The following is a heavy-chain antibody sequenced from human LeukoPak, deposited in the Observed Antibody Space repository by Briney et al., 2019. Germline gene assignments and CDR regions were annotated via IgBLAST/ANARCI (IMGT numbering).Heavy chain of an antibody. J-gene: IGHJ4*02. Sequence: GGSLRLSCVASGFTFSTSSMTWVRQAPGRGLEWVSYIDRSSSTIYTADSVRGRFTISRDNSKNTLYLQMNSLRAEDTAVYYCARDWRSSWFDAFDYWGQGTLVTVSS. V-gene: IGHV3-48*01. CDR1: GFTFSTSS. CDR3: ARDWRSSWFDAFDY. D-gene: IGHD6-13*01. CDR2: IDRSSSTI.